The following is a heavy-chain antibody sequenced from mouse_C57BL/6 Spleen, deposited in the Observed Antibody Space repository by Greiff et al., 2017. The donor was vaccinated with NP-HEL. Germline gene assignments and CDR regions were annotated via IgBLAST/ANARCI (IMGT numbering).Heavy chain of an antibody. CDR1: GYAFSSSW. Sequence: VQLVESGPELVKPGASVKISCKASGYAFSSSWMNWVKQRPGKGLEWIGRIYPGDGDTNYNGKFKGKATLTADKSSSTAYMQLSSLTSEDSAVYFCARGTAQAIFDYWGQGTTLTVSS. D-gene: IGHD3-2*02. CDR3: ARGTAQAIFDY. V-gene: IGHV1-82*01. CDR2: IYPGDGDT. J-gene: IGHJ2*01.